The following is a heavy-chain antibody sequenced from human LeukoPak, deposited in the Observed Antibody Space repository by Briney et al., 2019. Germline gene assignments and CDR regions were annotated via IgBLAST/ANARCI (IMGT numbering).Heavy chain of an antibody. V-gene: IGHV4-34*01. CDR2: INHSGST. J-gene: IGHJ4*02. D-gene: IGHD3-10*01. CDR1: GFTFSNAW. Sequence: GSLRLSCAASGFTFSNAWMSWVRQAPGKGLEWIGEINHSGSTNYNPSLKSRVTISVNTSKNQFSLKLSSVTAADTAVYYCARLKKERFGELFSRLTSTPRYYFDYWGQGTLVTVPS. CDR3: ARLKKERFGELFSRLTSTPRYYFDY.